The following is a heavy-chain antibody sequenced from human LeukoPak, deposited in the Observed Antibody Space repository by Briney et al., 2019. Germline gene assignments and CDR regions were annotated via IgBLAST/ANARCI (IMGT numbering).Heavy chain of an antibody. D-gene: IGHD6-19*01. J-gene: IGHJ3*02. CDR3: ERRLDSIAVAGYQTDAFDI. Sequence: PSETLSLTCTVSGGSISSFYWSWIRQPPGKGLEWIGYIYYSGSTNYNPSLKSRVTISVDTSKKQFSLKLSSVTDADTAVYYCERRLDSIAVAGYQTDAFDICGEGTMVSVSS. V-gene: IGHV4-59*08. CDR2: IYYSGST. CDR1: GGSISSFY.